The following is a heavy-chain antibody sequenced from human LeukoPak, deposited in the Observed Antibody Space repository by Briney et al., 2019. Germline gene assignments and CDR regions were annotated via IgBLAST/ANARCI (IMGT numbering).Heavy chain of an antibody. CDR2: ISSNGGST. J-gene: IGHJ4*02. D-gene: IGHD1-26*01. V-gene: IGHV3-64*01. Sequence: GRSLRLSCAASGFTFSSYAMHWVRQAPGKGLEYVSAISSNGGSTYYANSVKGRFTISRDNSKNTLYLQMGSLRAEDMAVYYCARGWELPDYWGQGTLVTVSS. CDR1: GFTFSSYA. CDR3: ARGWELPDY.